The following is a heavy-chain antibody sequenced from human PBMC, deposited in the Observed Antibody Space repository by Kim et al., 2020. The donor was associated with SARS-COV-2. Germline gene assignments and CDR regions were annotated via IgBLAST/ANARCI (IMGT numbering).Heavy chain of an antibody. J-gene: IGHJ6*02. CDR2: TYYRSKWSS. D-gene: IGHD6-25*01. Sequence: SQTLSLTCDISGDSVSSNIANWSWIRQSPSRGLQWLGRTYYRSKWSSDYAVSVKGRITINPDTSKNQFSLQLNSMTPEDTAVYFCTRDSSGKPLDVWGQGTTVTVSS. V-gene: IGHV6-1*01. CDR1: GDSVSSNIAN. CDR3: TRDSSGKPLDV.